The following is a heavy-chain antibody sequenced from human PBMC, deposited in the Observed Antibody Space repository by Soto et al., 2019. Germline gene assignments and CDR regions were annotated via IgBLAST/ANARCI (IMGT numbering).Heavy chain of an antibody. J-gene: IGHJ3*02. CDR3: ARTDDSSGYYPWATFDI. CDR1: GFAFDING. Sequence: LRLSCAASGFAFDINGMTWVRQVPGKGLEWVSAISAGGGTTYYADSVKGRFTISRDNSKNTLYLQMNSLRAEDTAVYYCARTDDSSGYYPWATFDIWGQGTMVTVSS. D-gene: IGHD3-22*01. CDR2: ISAGGGTT. V-gene: IGHV3-23*01.